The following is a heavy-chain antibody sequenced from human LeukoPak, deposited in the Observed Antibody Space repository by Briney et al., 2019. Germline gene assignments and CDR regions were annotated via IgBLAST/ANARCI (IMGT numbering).Heavy chain of an antibody. V-gene: IGHV1-18*01. CDR3: ARDGYVPGAPKVRTLELGVDY. CDR2: ISAYNGNT. Sequence: ASVKVSCKASGYTFTSYGISWVRQAPGQGLEWMGWISAYNGNTNYAQKLQGRVTMTTDTSTSTAYMELRSLRSDDTAVYYCARDGYVPGAPKVRTLELGVDYWGQGTLVTVSS. J-gene: IGHJ4*02. CDR1: GYTFTSYG. D-gene: IGHD2-2*03.